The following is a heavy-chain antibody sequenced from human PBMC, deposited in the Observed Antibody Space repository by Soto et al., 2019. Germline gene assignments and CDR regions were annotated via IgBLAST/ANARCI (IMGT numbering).Heavy chain of an antibody. CDR3: AKSVGANYYGMDV. CDR2: ISGSGGST. Sequence: EVQLFESGGGLVQPGGSLTLSCTASGIIFSTFAMSWVRQAPGKGLEWVSGISGSGGSTYYADSVKGRFTLSRDDSKNTLYLQMNSLRAEDPAVYYCAKSVGANYYGMDVWGQGTTVTVSS. J-gene: IGHJ6*02. V-gene: IGHV3-23*01. D-gene: IGHD1-26*01. CDR1: GIIFSTFA.